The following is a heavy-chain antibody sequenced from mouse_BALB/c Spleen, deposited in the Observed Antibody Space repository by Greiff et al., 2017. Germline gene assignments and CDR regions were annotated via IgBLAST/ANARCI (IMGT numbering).Heavy chain of an antibody. J-gene: IGHJ1*01. CDR3: ARGGDYYGSSYGV. CDR1: GFTFSSYA. D-gene: IGHD1-1*01. V-gene: IGHV5-6-5*01. Sequence: EVKLMESGGGLVKPGGSLKLSCAASGFTFSSYAMSWVRQTPEKRLEWVASISSGGSTYYPDSVKGRFTISRDNARNILYLQMSSLRSEDTVMYYCARGGDYYGSSYGVWGAGTTVTVSS. CDR2: ISSGGST.